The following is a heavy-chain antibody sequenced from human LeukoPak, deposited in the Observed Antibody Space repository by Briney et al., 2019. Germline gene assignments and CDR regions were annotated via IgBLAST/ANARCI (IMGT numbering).Heavy chain of an antibody. CDR3: AREEYYYDSSGYYVWFDP. CDR2: INHSGST. V-gene: IGHV4-34*01. Sequence: SETLSLTCAVYGGSFSGYYWSWIRQPPGKGLEWIGEINHSGSTNYNPSLKSRVTISVDTSKNQFSLKLSSVTAEDTAVYYCAREEYYYDSSGYYVWFDPWGQGTLVTVSS. CDR1: GGSFSGYY. D-gene: IGHD3-22*01. J-gene: IGHJ5*02.